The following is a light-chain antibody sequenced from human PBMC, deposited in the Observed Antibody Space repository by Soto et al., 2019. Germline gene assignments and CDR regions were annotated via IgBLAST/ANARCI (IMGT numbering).Light chain of an antibody. CDR2: DVS. CDR1: QNINTW. CDR3: QQYNAYWT. Sequence: DIQMTQSPSSLSASIGDRVTITCRASQNINTWLAWYQQKPGKAPNLLIYDVSSLKRGVPSRFSGSGSGTEFTLTISSLQPDDFATYYCQQYNAYWTVGQGTKVEI. J-gene: IGKJ1*01. V-gene: IGKV1-5*01.